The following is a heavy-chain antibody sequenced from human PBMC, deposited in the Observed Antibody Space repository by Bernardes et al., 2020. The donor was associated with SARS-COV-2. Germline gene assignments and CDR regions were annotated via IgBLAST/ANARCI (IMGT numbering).Heavy chain of an antibody. J-gene: IGHJ4*02. Sequence: SETLSLSCAVYGGSFSGYYWNWLRQPPGKGLEWIGEINHSGSTNYNSSLKSRVTISIDTSKSQFFLNMTSVTAADTAVYYCARISGWSSVGFDSWGQGTLVTVSS. CDR2: INHSGST. CDR1: GGSFSGYY. D-gene: IGHD6-19*01. CDR3: ARISGWSSVGFDS. V-gene: IGHV4-34*01.